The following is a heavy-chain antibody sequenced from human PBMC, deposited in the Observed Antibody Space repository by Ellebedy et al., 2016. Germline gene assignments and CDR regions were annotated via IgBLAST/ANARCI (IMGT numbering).Heavy chain of an antibody. Sequence: GESLKISXAPSGLTVSSFFMGWVRQAPGKGLEWVSTMRGDGAKTHLADSVKGRFTMSRDIPKNTVYLQMNSLRGEDTALYYCARGVGGTSLNWFDPWGQGTLVTVSS. D-gene: IGHD3-16*01. CDR3: ARGVGGTSLNWFDP. CDR2: MRGDGAKT. V-gene: IGHV3-23*01. CDR1: GLTVSSFF. J-gene: IGHJ5*02.